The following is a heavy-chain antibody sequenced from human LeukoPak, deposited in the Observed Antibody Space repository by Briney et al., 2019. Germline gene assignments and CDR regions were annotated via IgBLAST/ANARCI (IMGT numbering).Heavy chain of an antibody. V-gene: IGHV4-59*01. J-gene: IGHJ5*02. CDR1: GGSISSYY. CDR2: IYYSGST. CDR3: AREYGSSWYADNWFDR. Sequence: PSETLSLTCTVSGGSISSYYWSWIRQPPGKGLEWIGYIYYSGSTNYNPSLKSRVTISVDTSKNQFSLKLSSVTAADTAVYYCAREYGSSWYADNWFDRWGHGTLVTVSS. D-gene: IGHD6-13*01.